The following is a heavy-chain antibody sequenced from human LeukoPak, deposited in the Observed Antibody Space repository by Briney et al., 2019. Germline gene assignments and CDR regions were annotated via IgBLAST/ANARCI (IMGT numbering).Heavy chain of an antibody. Sequence: SETLSLTCAVYGGSFSGYYWSWIRLPPGKGLEWIGEINHSGSTNYNPSLKSRVTISVDTSKNQFSLKLSSVTAADTAVYYCAREGRGYSYGYGPGFDYWGQGTLVTVSS. D-gene: IGHD5-18*01. CDR1: GGSFSGYY. CDR3: AREGRGYSYGYGPGFDY. V-gene: IGHV4-34*01. J-gene: IGHJ4*02. CDR2: INHSGST.